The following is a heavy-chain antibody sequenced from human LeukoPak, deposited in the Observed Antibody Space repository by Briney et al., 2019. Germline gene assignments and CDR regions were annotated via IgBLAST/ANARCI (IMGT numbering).Heavy chain of an antibody. V-gene: IGHV3-53*05. Sequence: GGSLRLSCAASGFTVSSNYMSWVRQAPGKGLEWVSVIYSGGSTYYADSVKGRFTISRDNSKNTLYLQMNSLRAEDTAVYYCAKAAYCGGDCYSAFDIWGQGTMVTVSS. CDR3: AKAAYCGGDCYSAFDI. D-gene: IGHD2-21*01. CDR1: GFTVSSNY. J-gene: IGHJ3*02. CDR2: IYSGGST.